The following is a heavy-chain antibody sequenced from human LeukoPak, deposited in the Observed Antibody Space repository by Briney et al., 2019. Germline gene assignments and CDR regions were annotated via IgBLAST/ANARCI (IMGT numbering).Heavy chain of an antibody. CDR2: MYLSGTT. Sequence: SETPSLTCTVSGDSINSLDLWSWVRQPPGKGLEWIGEMYLSGTTHSNPSVKSRVTISIDKSKNQFFLNLSSVTAADTAVYYCAGLVGRYSSGLYYYYFDYWGQGTLVTVSS. J-gene: IGHJ4*02. V-gene: IGHV4-4*02. D-gene: IGHD3-22*01. CDR3: AGLVGRYSSGLYYYYFDY. CDR1: GDSINSLDL.